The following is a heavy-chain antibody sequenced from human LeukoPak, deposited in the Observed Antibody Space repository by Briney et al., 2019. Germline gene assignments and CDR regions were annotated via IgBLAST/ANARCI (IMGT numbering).Heavy chain of an antibody. CDR2: MYLSGTT. Sequence: SETPSLTCTVSGDSINSLDLWSWVRQPPGKGLEWIGEMYLSGTTHSNPSVKSRVTISIDKSKNQFFLNLSSVTAADTAVYYCAGLVGRYSSGLYYYYFDYWGQGTLVTVSS. J-gene: IGHJ4*02. V-gene: IGHV4-4*02. D-gene: IGHD3-22*01. CDR3: AGLVGRYSSGLYYYYFDY. CDR1: GDSINSLDL.